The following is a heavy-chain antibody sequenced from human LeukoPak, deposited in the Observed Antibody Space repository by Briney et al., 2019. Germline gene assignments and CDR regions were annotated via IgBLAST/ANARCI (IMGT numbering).Heavy chain of an antibody. CDR3: ARSRFEELIVVVTLNMYYFDY. J-gene: IGHJ4*02. D-gene: IGHD3-22*01. CDR1: GGTFSSYA. Sequence: GSSVKVSCKASGGTFSSYAISWVRQAPGQGLEWMGGIIPIFGTANYAQKFQGRVTITADESTSTAYMELSSLRSEDTAVYYCARSRFEELIVVVTLNMYYFDYWGQGTLVTVSS. CDR2: IIPIFGTA. V-gene: IGHV1-69*01.